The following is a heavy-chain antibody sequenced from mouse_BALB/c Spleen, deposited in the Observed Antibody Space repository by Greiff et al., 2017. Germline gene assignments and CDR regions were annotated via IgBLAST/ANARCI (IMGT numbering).Heavy chain of an antibody. Sequence: QVQLQQSGAELMKPGASVKISCKATGYTFSSYWIEWVKQRPGHGLEWIGEILPGSGSTNYNEKFKGKATFTADTSSNTAYMQLSSLTSEDSAVYYCARDYRYHYFDYWGQGTTLTVSS. V-gene: IGHV1-9*01. D-gene: IGHD2-14*01. CDR3: ARDYRYHYFDY. CDR1: GYTFSSYW. CDR2: ILPGSGST. J-gene: IGHJ2*01.